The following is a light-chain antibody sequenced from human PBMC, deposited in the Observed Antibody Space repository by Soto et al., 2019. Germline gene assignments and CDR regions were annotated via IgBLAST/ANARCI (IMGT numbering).Light chain of an antibody. J-gene: IGLJ1*01. Sequence: QSVLTQPASVSGSPGQSITISCTGSSSDVGGYDYVSGYQQHPGKAPKLLIYEVSNRPSGISNRFSGSKSGNTASLTISGLQAADEADYYSTPYTSSSARVFGTGTKLTVL. CDR2: EVS. CDR3: TPYTSSSARV. CDR1: SSDVGGYDY. V-gene: IGLV2-14*01.